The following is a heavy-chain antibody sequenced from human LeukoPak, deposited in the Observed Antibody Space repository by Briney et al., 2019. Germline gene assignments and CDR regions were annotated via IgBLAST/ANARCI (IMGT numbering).Heavy chain of an antibody. J-gene: IGHJ6*03. CDR1: GGTFSSYA. V-gene: IGHV1-69*13. D-gene: IGHD2-21*01. CDR3: ARGPYCGGDCYLDYYYYYMDV. Sequence: SVTVSCKASGGTFSSYAISWVRQAPGQGLEWMGGIIPIFGTANYAQKFQGRVTITADESTSTAYMELSSLRSEDTAVYYCARGPYCGGDCYLDYYYYYMDVWGKGTTVTVSS. CDR2: IIPIFGTA.